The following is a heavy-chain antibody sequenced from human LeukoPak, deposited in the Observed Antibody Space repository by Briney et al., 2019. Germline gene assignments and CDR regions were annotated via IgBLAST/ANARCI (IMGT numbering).Heavy chain of an antibody. V-gene: IGHV1-46*01. J-gene: IGHJ6*03. D-gene: IGHD3-16*01. CDR2: INPSGGST. CDR1: GYTFTGYY. CDR3: AREVWGGYYYYYYYMDV. Sequence: ASVKVSCKASGYTFTGYYMHWVRQAPGQGLEWMGIINPSGGSTSYAQKFQGRVTMTRDMSTSTVYMELSSLRSEDTAVYYCAREVWGGYYYYYYYMDVWGKGTTVTVSS.